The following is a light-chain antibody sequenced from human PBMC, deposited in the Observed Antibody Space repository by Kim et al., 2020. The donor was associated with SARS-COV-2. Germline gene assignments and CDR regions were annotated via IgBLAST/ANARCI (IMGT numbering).Light chain of an antibody. CDR1: QSVSSSY. Sequence: EIVLTQSPGTLSLSPGERATLSCRASQSVSSSYLAWYQQKPAQAPRLLIYGASSRATGIPDRFSGSGSGTAFTLTIIRLDPEDFAVYYCQQYGSSPTSTIGQVTKVDI. V-gene: IGKV3-20*01. CDR2: GAS. J-gene: IGKJ1*01. CDR3: QQYGSSPTST.